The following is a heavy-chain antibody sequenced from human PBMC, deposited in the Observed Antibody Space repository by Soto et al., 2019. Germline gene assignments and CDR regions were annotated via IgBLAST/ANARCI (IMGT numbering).Heavy chain of an antibody. CDR1: GYTFTGYY. CDR3: ARDSPGYSSGWYPSFDY. CDR2: INPNSGGT. V-gene: IGHV1-2*04. Sequence: AASVKVSCKASGYTFTGYYMHWVRQAPGQGLEWMGWINPNSGGTNYAQKFQGWVTMTRDTSISTAYMELSRLRSDDTAVYYCARDSPGYSSGWYPSFDYWGQGTLVTVSS. D-gene: IGHD6-19*01. J-gene: IGHJ4*02.